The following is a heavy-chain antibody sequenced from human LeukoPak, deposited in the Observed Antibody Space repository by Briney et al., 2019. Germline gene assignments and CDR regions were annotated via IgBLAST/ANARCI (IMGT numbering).Heavy chain of an antibody. J-gene: IGHJ6*03. Sequence: GGSLRLSCAASGFTFSSYWMHWVRQAPGKGLEWVSRIHSDGSSTSYAAFVQGRFTISRDNAKNTLYLQMNSLRAEDTAVYYCARDKPGSHYYVDVWGKGTTVTVSS. CDR3: ARDKPGSHYYVDV. CDR2: IHSDGSST. V-gene: IGHV3-74*01. CDR1: GFTFSSYW. D-gene: IGHD1-1*01.